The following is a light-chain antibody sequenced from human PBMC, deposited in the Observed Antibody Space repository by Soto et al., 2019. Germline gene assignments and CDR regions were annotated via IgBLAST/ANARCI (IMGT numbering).Light chain of an antibody. CDR2: GNS. Sequence: QSVLTQPPSVSGARGQRVTISCTGSISNIGAGYDVHWYQQLPGTAPKLLIYGNSNRPSGVPDRFSGSKSGTSASLAITGLQAEDEADYYCQSYDSSLSGYVFGTGTKVTVL. J-gene: IGLJ1*01. V-gene: IGLV1-40*01. CDR3: QSYDSSLSGYV. CDR1: ISNIGAGYD.